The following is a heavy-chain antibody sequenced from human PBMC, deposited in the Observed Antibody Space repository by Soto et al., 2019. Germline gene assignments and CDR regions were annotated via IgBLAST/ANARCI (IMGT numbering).Heavy chain of an antibody. CDR2: IKQDGSEK. CDR3: ARDHCSSTSCPGDI. CDR1: GFTFSSYW. V-gene: IGHV3-7*01. J-gene: IGHJ3*02. D-gene: IGHD2-2*01. Sequence: EVQLVESGGGLVQPGGSLRLSCAASGFTFSSYWMSWVRQAPGKGLEWVANIKQDGSEKYYVDSVKGRFTTSRDNAKNSLYLQMNSLRAEDTAVYYCARDHCSSTSCPGDIWGQGTMVTVSS.